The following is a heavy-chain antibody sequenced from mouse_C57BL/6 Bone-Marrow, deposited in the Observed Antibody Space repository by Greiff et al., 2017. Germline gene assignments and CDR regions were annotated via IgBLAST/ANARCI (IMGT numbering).Heavy chain of an antibody. J-gene: IGHJ3*01. CDR1: GYTFTNYW. D-gene: IGHD1-1*02. Sequence: VKLQQSGAELVRPGTSVKMSCKASGYTFTNYWIGWAKQRPGHGLEWIGDIYPGGGYTNYNEKFKGKATLTADKSSSTAYMQFSSLTSEDSAIYYCATGGSPAWFAYWGQGTLVTVSA. CDR3: ATGGSPAWFAY. CDR2: IYPGGGYT. V-gene: IGHV1-63*01.